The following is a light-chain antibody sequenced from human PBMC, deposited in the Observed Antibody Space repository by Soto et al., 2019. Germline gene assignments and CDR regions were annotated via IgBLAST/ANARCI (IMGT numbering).Light chain of an antibody. J-gene: IGKJ4*01. CDR3: RQYGSSPIP. CDR1: QSVRSNY. CDR2: DAS. Sequence: EFLFTHCTDTVFLSSGERATLSCRASQSVRSNYLAWYQQKPGQAPRFLIYDASSRATGIPDRFSGSGSGTDFTLTISRLESEYLSFYYYRQYGSSPIPFGAGTEVAI. V-gene: IGKV3-20*01.